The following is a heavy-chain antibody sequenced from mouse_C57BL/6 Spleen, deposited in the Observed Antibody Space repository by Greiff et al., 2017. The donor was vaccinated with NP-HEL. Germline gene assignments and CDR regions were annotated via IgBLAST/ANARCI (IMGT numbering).Heavy chain of an antibody. V-gene: IGHV1-15*01. CDR3: TRWTTQGV. Sequence: VQLQQSGAELVRPGASVTLSCKASGYTFTDYEMHWVKQTPVHGLEWIGAIDPETGGTAYNQKFKGKAILTADKSSSTAYMALRSLTSEDSAVYYCTRWTTQGVWGTGTTVTVSS. CDR1: GYTFTDYE. J-gene: IGHJ1*03. CDR2: IDPETGGT. D-gene: IGHD1-1*01.